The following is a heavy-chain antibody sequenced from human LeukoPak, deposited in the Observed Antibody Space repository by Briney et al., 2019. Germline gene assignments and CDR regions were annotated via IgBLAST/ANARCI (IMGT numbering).Heavy chain of an antibody. J-gene: IGHJ4*02. Sequence: SVKVSCKASGGTFSSYAISWVRQAPGQGLEWMGGIIPIFGTANYAQKFQGRVTITADKSTSTAYMELSSLRSDDTAVYYCARDLGISGWYAPPLGYFDYWGQGTLVTVSS. CDR1: GGTFSSYA. D-gene: IGHD6-19*01. V-gene: IGHV1-69*06. CDR3: ARDLGISGWYAPPLGYFDY. CDR2: IIPIFGTA.